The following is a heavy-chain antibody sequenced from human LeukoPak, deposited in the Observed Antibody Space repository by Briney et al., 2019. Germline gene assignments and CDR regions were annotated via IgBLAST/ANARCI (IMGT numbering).Heavy chain of an antibody. J-gene: IGHJ5*02. CDR2: INPNSGGT. CDR3: AKTRIRGIWFDP. Sequence: ASVKVSCKASGYTFTSYGISWVRQAPGQGLEWMGWINPNSGGTNYAQKFQGRVTMTRDTSISTAYMELSRLRSDDTAVYYCAKTRIRGIWFDPWGQGTLVTVSS. CDR1: GYTFTSYG. V-gene: IGHV1-2*02. D-gene: IGHD3-10*01.